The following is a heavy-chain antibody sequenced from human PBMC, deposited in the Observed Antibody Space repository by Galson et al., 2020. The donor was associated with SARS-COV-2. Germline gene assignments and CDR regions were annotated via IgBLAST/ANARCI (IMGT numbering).Heavy chain of an antibody. D-gene: IGHD6-13*01. V-gene: IGHV2-70*04. Sequence: SGPTLVKPTQTLTLTCTFSGFSLSTSGMRVSWIRQPPGKALEWLARIDWDDDKFYSTSLKTRLTISKDTSKNQVVLTMTNMDPVDTATYYCARLALSSSHDNDAFDIWGQGTMVTVSS. CDR3: ARLALSSSHDNDAFDI. J-gene: IGHJ3*02. CDR2: IDWDDDK. CDR1: GFSLSTSGMR.